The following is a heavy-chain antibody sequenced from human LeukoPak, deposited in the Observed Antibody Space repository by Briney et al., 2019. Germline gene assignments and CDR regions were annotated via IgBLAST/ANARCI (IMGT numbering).Heavy chain of an antibody. D-gene: IGHD2-2*01. CDR2: IYHSGST. J-gene: IGHJ5*02. V-gene: IGHV4-38-2*02. CDR3: AREGGYCSSTSCGWFDP. Sequence: SGTLSLTCTVSGYSISSGYYWGWIRQPPGKGLEWIGSIYHSGSTYYNPSLKSRVTISVDTSKNQFSLKLSSVTAADTAVYYCAREGGYCSSTSCGWFDPWGQGTLVTVSS. CDR1: GYSISSGYY.